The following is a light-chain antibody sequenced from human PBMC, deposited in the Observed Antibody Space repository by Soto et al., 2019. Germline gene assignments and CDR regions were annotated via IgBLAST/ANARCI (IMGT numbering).Light chain of an antibody. CDR1: SSNIGNNY. CDR2: ENN. Sequence: QSVLTQPPSESAAPGQKVTISCSGSSSNIGNNYVSWYQQLPGTAPKLLIFENNKRPSGIPDRFSASKSGTSATLAITGLQTGDAADYYCGTWDNSLSLPYVFGTGTKVTVL. CDR3: GTWDNSLSLPYV. V-gene: IGLV1-51*02. J-gene: IGLJ1*01.